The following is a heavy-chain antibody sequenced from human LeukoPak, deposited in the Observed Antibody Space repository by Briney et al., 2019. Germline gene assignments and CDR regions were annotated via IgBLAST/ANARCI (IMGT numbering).Heavy chain of an antibody. J-gene: IGHJ4*02. D-gene: IGHD3-3*01. CDR1: GFTLSSYT. CDR3: ARGGITIFGGIIYQDY. V-gene: IGHV3-21*04. CDR2: ISSSSSYI. Sequence: GGSLRLSCAVSGFTLSSYTMNWVRQAPGKGLEWVSFISSSSSYIYYADSVKGRFTISRDNAENSLYLQMNSLRAEDTALYYCARGGITIFGGIIYQDYWGQGTLVTVSS.